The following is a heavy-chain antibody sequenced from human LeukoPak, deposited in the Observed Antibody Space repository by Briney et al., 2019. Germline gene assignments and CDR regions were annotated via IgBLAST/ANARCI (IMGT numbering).Heavy chain of an antibody. Sequence: TGGSLRLSCAASGFTFDDYAMHWVRQAPGKGLEWVSGISWNSGSIGYADSVKGRFTISRDNAKNSLYLQMNSLRAEDTALYYCAKGHPYDSSGYSLSRLYYFDYWGQGTLVTVSS. V-gene: IGHV3-9*01. CDR1: GFTFDDYA. J-gene: IGHJ4*02. CDR3: AKGHPYDSSGYSLSRLYYFDY. D-gene: IGHD3-22*01. CDR2: ISWNSGSI.